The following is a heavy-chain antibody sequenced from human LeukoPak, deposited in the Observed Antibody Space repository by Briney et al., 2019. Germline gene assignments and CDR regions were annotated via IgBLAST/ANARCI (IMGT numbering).Heavy chain of an antibody. V-gene: IGHV3-11*06. CDR1: GFTFSDYY. D-gene: IGHD6-13*01. J-gene: IGHJ5*02. Sequence: GGSLRLSCAASGFTFSDYYMSWIRQAPGKGLEWASYISSSSSYTNYADSVKGRFTISRDNAKNSLYLQMNSLRAEDTAVYYCARDPGAAAGYNWFDPWGQGTLVTVSS. CDR2: ISSSSSYT. CDR3: ARDPGAAAGYNWFDP.